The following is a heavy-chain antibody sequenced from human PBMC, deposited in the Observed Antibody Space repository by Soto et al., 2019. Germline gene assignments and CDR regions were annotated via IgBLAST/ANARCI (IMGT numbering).Heavy chain of an antibody. CDR1: GFTFSRYW. V-gene: IGHV3-74*01. CDR2: INSDGSST. J-gene: IGHJ4*02. CDR3: ARDPRGYSGYDAGAYFDY. D-gene: IGHD5-12*01. Sequence: GGSLRLSCAASGFTFSRYWMHWVRQAPGKGLVWVSRINSDGSSTSYADSVKGRFTISRDNAKNTLYLQMNSLRAEDTAVYYCARDPRGYSGYDAGAYFDYWGQGTLVTVSS.